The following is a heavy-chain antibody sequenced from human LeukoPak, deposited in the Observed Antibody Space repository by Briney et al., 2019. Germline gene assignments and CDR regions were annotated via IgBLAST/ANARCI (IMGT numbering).Heavy chain of an antibody. Sequence: PGGSLRLSCAASGFTFSSYSMNWVRQAPGKGLEWVSYISSSSTIYYADSVKGRFTISRDDAKNSLYLQMNSLRAEDTAVYYCARDRPVWSGRGGDYWGQGTLVTVSS. J-gene: IGHJ4*02. CDR3: ARDRPVWSGRGGDY. V-gene: IGHV3-48*04. D-gene: IGHD3-10*02. CDR1: GFTFSSYS. CDR2: ISSSSTI.